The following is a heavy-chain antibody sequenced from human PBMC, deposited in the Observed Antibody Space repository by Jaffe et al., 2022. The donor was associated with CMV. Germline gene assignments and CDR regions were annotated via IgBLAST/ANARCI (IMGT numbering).Heavy chain of an antibody. V-gene: IGHV1-69*01. CDR1: GGTFSSYA. CDR2: IIPIFGTA. CDR3: ARKEVTIFGVVTPAGGMDV. Sequence: QVQLVQSGAEVKKPGSSVKVSCKASGGTFSSYAISWVRQAPGQGLEWMGGIIPIFGTANYAQKFQGRVTITADESTSTAYMELSSLRSEDTAVYYCARKEVTIFGVVTPAGGMDVWGQGTTVTVSS. J-gene: IGHJ6*02. D-gene: IGHD3-3*01.